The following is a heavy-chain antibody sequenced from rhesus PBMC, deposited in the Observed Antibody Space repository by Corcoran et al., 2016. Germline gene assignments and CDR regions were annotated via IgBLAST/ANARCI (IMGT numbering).Heavy chain of an antibody. CDR1: GGSISSNY. V-gene: IGHV4-160*01. CDR2: IYGMGEST. J-gene: IGHJ4*01. CDR3: ASQYYYGSGYFDY. Sequence: QVQLQASGPGLVKPSETLSLTCAVSGGSISSNYWSWFRQAPGKGLEWIGRIYGMGESTDYKPTVKSRVTISTDTSKNQFSRKLSAVTAAETAVYYCASQYYYGSGYFDYWGQGVLVTVSS. D-gene: IGHD3-28*01.